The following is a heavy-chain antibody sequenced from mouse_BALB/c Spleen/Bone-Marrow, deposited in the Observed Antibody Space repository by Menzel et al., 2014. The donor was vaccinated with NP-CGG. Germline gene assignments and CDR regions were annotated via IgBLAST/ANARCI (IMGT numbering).Heavy chain of an antibody. Sequence: EVKLVESGGDLVKPGGSLKLSCAASGFTFSSYGMSWVRQTPDKRLEWVATISSGGSYTYYPDSVKGRFTISRDNAKSTLYLQMSSLKSEDTAMYYCARGGGAYYGNYWFAYWGQGTLVAVSA. D-gene: IGHD2-10*01. V-gene: IGHV5-6*01. J-gene: IGHJ3*01. CDR3: ARGGGAYYGNYWFAY. CDR2: ISSGGSYT. CDR1: GFTFSSYG.